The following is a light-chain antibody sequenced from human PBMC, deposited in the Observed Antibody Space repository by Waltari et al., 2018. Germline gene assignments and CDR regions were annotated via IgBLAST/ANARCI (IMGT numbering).Light chain of an antibody. CDR2: ENK. CDR3: GTWDNSLSAWV. Sequence: QSVLTQPPSVSATPGQRVTISCSGSSSNIGINYMSWYQQLPGTAPKLLIYENKKRPSGSPARFSGSKSGTSATLGITGLQTEDEADYYCGTWDNSLSAWVFGGGTKLTVL. V-gene: IGLV1-51*02. J-gene: IGLJ3*02. CDR1: SSNIGINY.